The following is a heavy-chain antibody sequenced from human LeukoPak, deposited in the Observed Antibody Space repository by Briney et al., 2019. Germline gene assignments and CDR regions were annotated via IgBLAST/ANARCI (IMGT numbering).Heavy chain of an antibody. CDR1: GYTLTELS. CDR3: ARGGPIQLWSTGENYFDY. Sequence: ASVKVSCKVSGYTLTELSMHWVRQAPGKGLEWMGGFDPEDGETIYAQKFQGRVTITTDESTSTAYMELSSLRSEDTAVYYCARGGPIQLWSTGENYFDYWGQGTLVTVSS. J-gene: IGHJ4*02. D-gene: IGHD5-18*01. V-gene: IGHV1-24*01. CDR2: FDPEDGET.